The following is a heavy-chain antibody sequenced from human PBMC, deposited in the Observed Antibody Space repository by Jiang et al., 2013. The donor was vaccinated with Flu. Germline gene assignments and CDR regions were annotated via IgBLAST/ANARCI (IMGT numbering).Heavy chain of an antibody. CDR3: ARAVVPAAMPLRHYYYGMDV. Sequence: SGAEVKKPGSSVKVSCKASGGTFSSYAISWVRQAPGQGLEWMGRIIPILGIANYAQKFQGRVTITADKSTSTAYMELSSLRSEDTAVYYCARAVVPAAMPLRHYYYGMDVWGKGTTVTVSS. CDR1: GGTFSSYA. D-gene: IGHD2-2*01. V-gene: IGHV1-69*04. J-gene: IGHJ6*04. CDR2: IIPILGIA.